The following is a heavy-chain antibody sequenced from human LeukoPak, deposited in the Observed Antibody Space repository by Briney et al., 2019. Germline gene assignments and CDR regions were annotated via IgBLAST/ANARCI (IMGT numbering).Heavy chain of an antibody. D-gene: IGHD3-10*01. V-gene: IGHV4-39*01. Sequence: SETLSLTCTVSGGSISNYYWGWIRQPPGKGLEWIGSIYYSGSTYYNPSLKSRVTISVDTSKNQFSLKLSSVTAADTAVYYCARRRLWFGELPDYWGQGTLVTVSS. CDR3: ARRRLWFGELPDY. CDR1: GGSISNYY. CDR2: IYYSGST. J-gene: IGHJ4*02.